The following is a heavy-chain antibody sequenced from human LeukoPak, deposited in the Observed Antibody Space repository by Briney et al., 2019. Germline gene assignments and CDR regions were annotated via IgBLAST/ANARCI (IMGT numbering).Heavy chain of an antibody. CDR3: AKIVLLWFGELS. CDR1: GFTVSSNY. D-gene: IGHD3-10*01. CDR2: ISGSGGST. Sequence: PGGSLRLSCAASGFTVSSNYMSWVRQAPGKGLEWVSAISGSGGSTYYADSVKGRFTISRDNSKNTLYLQMNSLRAEDTAVYYCAKIVLLWFGELSWGQGTLVTVSS. V-gene: IGHV3-23*01. J-gene: IGHJ5*02.